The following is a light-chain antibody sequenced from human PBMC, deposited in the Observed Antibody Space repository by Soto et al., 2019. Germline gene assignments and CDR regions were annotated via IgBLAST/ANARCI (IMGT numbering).Light chain of an antibody. V-gene: IGKV3-20*01. CDR3: RQYGT. J-gene: IGKJ1*01. CDR1: QSVSNNY. CDR2: GAS. Sequence: EIVLTQSPGTLSLSPGERATLSCRASQSVSNNYLAWYQQKPGQAPRLLIYGASNRATGIPDRFSGSGSGTDFTLTISSLQPDDFATYYCRQYGTFGQGTKVDIK.